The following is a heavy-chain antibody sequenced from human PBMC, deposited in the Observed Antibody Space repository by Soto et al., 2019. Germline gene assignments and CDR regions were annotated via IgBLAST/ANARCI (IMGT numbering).Heavy chain of an antibody. V-gene: IGHV4-4*07. CDR3: ARAWRGIAGAGYWYFDL. J-gene: IGHJ2*01. CDR1: GGSISSYY. Sequence: PSETLSLTCTVSGGSISSYYWRWIRQPAGKGLEWIGRIYTSESTNYKPSLKIRVTMSVDTSKNKFSLKLSSVTAPDTAVYYCARAWRGIAGAGYWYFDLWGRGTLATVS. D-gene: IGHD6-13*01. CDR2: IYTSEST.